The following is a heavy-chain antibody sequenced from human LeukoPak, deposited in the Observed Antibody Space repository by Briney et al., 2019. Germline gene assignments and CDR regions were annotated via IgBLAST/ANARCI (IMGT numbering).Heavy chain of an antibody. CDR3: ARELYYYDSSGYYGSVPDAFDI. CDR2: INHSGST. V-gene: IGHV4-34*01. J-gene: IGHJ3*02. CDR1: GGSFSGYY. Sequence: SETLSLTCAVYGGSFSGYYWSWIRQPPGKGLEWIGEINHSGSTNYNPSLKSRVTISVDTSKNQFSLKLSSVTAADTAVYYCARELYYYDSSGYYGSVPDAFDIWGQGTMVTVSS. D-gene: IGHD3-22*01.